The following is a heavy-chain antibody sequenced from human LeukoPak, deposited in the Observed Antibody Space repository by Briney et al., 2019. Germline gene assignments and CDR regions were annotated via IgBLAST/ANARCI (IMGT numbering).Heavy chain of an antibody. D-gene: IGHD3-3*01. J-gene: IGHJ5*02. CDR3: ARDFWSGYSGGWFDP. CDR2: ISYDGSNK. Sequence: GGSLRLSCAASGFTFSSYAMHWVRQAPGKGLEWVAVISYDGSNKYYADSVKGRFTISRDNSKNTLYLQMNSLRAEDTAVYYCARDFWSGYSGGWFDPWGQGTLVTVSS. V-gene: IGHV3-30*04. CDR1: GFTFSSYA.